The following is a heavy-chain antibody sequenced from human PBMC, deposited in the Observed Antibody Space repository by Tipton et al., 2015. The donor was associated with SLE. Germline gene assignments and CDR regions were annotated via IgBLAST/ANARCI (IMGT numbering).Heavy chain of an antibody. Sequence: TLSLTCTVSGGSISSTTYYWGWIRQPPEKGLEGIGSIYYSGSTYYNPSFNSRVTIFVDTSKNQFSLKLSSVTAADTSVYYCATNGHGETYEFFTEYLRHWGQGTLVTVSS. CDR3: ATNGHGETYEFFTEYLRH. CDR2: IYYSGST. V-gene: IGHV4-39*01. D-gene: IGHD5-12*01. CDR1: GGSISSTTYY. J-gene: IGHJ1*01.